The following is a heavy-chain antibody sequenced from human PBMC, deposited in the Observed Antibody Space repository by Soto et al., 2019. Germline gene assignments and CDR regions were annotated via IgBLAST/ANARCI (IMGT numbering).Heavy chain of an antibody. D-gene: IGHD6-19*01. CDR2: FDPEDGET. J-gene: IGHJ4*02. CDR3: ATYRMTSGVGQWLLRGRGYYFDY. V-gene: IGHV1-24*01. CDR1: GYTLTELS. Sequence: ASVKVSCKVSGYTLTELSMHWVRQAPGKGLEWMGGFDPEDGETIYEQKFQGRVTMTEDTSTDTAYMELSSLRSEDTAVYYCATYRMTSGVGQWLLRGRGYYFDYWGQGTLVTVSS.